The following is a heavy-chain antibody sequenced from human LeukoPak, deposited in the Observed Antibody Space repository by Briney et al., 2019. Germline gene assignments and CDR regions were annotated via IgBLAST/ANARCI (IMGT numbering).Heavy chain of an antibody. D-gene: IGHD6-6*01. V-gene: IGHV3-23*01. J-gene: IGHJ4*02. CDR2: ISGSGGST. Sequence: GGSLTLSCAASGFTFSSYAMSWLRQAPGKGLEWVSAISGSGGSTYYADSVKGRFTISRDNSKNTLYLQMNSLRAEDTAVYYCAKRILVPGGYYFDYWGQGALVTVSS. CDR3: AKRILVPGGYYFDY. CDR1: GFTFSSYA.